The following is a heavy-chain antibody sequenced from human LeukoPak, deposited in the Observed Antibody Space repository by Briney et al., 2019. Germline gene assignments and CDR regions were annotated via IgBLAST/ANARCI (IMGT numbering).Heavy chain of an antibody. CDR3: ARERGPWQQLADFDY. Sequence: GASVKVSCKASGGTFSSYAISWVRQAPGQGLEWMGGIIPIFGTANYAQKFQGRVTITADKSTSTAYMELSSLRSEDTAVYYCARERGPWQQLADFDYWGQGTLVTVSS. V-gene: IGHV1-69*06. J-gene: IGHJ4*02. CDR1: GGTFSSYA. D-gene: IGHD6-13*01. CDR2: IIPIFGTA.